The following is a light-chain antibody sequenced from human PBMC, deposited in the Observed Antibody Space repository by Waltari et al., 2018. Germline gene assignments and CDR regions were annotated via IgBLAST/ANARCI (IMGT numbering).Light chain of an antibody. Sequence: EIVLTQSPGTLSLSPGERATLSCRASQSVSRALAWYQQKPGQAPRLLIYGASNRATGIPDRFSGSGSGTDFSLTISRLDPEDVAVYCCQHYVRLPATFGQGTKVEIK. CDR1: QSVSRA. J-gene: IGKJ1*01. CDR3: QHYVRLPAT. CDR2: GAS. V-gene: IGKV3-20*01.